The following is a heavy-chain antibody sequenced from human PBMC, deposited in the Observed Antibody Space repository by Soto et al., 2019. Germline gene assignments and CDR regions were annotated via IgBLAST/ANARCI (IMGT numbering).Heavy chain of an antibody. V-gene: IGHV3-23*01. Sequence: EVQLLESGGGLVQPGGSLRLSCAASGFTFSSYAMSWVRQAPGKGLEWVSAISGSGGSTYYADSVKGRFTISRDNSKNTLYLQMNSLSAEDTAVYYCAKDGSGWYVTGYWGQGTLVTVSS. CDR2: ISGSGGST. CDR1: GFTFSSYA. CDR3: AKDGSGWYVTGY. J-gene: IGHJ4*02. D-gene: IGHD6-19*01.